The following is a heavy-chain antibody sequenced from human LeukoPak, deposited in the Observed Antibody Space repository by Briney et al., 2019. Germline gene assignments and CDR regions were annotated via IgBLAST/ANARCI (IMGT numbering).Heavy chain of an antibody. CDR3: ARDSADNLD. J-gene: IGHJ4*02. Sequence: GGSLRLSCAASGFTFSSYWMSWVRQAPGKGLEWVANIKEDGSEKNYVDSVKGRFTISRDNAKDSLYLQMNSLRAEDTALYYCARDSADNLDWGQGTLVTVSS. V-gene: IGHV3-7*01. CDR2: IKEDGSEK. CDR1: GFTFSSYW. D-gene: IGHD3-9*01.